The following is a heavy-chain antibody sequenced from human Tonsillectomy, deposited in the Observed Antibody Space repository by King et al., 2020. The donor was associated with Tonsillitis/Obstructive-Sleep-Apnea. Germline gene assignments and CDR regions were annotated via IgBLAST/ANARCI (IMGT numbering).Heavy chain of an antibody. CDR1: GGSISRYY. CDR2: IFYSGGT. D-gene: IGHD3-3*01. CDR3: ARGDFWSGYYRLGY. V-gene: IGHV4-59*01. Sequence: QLQESGPGLVKPSETLSLTCTVSGGSISRYYWSWIRQPPGKGLEWIGYIFYSGGTNYNPSLKSRVTISVDTSKNQFSLKLTSVTAADTAVYYCARGDFWSGYYRLGYWGQGTLVTVSS. J-gene: IGHJ4*02.